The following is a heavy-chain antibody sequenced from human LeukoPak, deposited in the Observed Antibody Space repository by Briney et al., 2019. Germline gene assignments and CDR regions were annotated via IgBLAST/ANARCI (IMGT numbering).Heavy chain of an antibody. Sequence: ASVKVSCKASGYTFTGYYMHWVRQAPGQGLEWMGWINPNSDFTNFAQNFQGRVTMTRDTSISTAYMELSRLRSDDTAVYYCARAHLIAAAGYNWFDPWGQGTLVTVSS. D-gene: IGHD6-13*01. CDR3: ARAHLIAAAGYNWFDP. CDR1: GYTFTGYY. CDR2: INPNSDFT. V-gene: IGHV1-2*02. J-gene: IGHJ5*02.